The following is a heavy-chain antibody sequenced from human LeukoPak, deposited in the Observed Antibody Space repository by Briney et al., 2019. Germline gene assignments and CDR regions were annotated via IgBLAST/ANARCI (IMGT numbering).Heavy chain of an antibody. CDR1: GDSLSLHM. CDR3: ARDPYYYESSGYFFGAFDI. J-gene: IGHJ3*02. Sequence: PGGTLRLSCVASGDSLSLHMMNWVRRAPGKGREWITSISYRSGYIYYADSVKGRFTISRDNVKNSLHLQMNSLRAEDTAVYYCARDPYYYESSGYFFGAFDIWGQGTMVTVSS. V-gene: IGHV3-21*01. CDR2: ISYRSGYI. D-gene: IGHD3-22*01.